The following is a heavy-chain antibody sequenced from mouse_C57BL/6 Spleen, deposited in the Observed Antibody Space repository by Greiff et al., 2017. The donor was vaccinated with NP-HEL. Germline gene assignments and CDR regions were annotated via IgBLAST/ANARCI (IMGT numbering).Heavy chain of an antibody. V-gene: IGHV1-7*01. Sequence: VLLQQSGAELAKPGASVKLSCKASGYTFTSYWMHWVKQRPGQGLEWIGYINPSSGTTKYTQKFKDKATLTADKSSSTAYRQLSSLTYEDSAVYYCYTGYYIDYWGQGTTVTVSS. D-gene: IGHD4-1*01. CDR3: YTGYYIDY. CDR2: INPSSGTT. CDR1: GYTFTSYW. J-gene: IGHJ2*01.